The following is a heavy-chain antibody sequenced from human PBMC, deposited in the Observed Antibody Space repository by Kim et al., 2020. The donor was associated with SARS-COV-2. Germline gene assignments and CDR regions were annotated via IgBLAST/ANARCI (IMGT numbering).Heavy chain of an antibody. D-gene: IGHD3-10*01. V-gene: IGHV1-18*04. Sequence: ASVKVSCKTSGYSFTNYGINWVRQAPGQGLEWMGWISVYNGNTDYAQKVKGRVTMTTDTSTATAYMELRSLRSDDTAVYYCARVMQETYFYGSGSLFYWGQGTLLTV. CDR1: GYSFTNYG. CDR2: ISVYNGNT. CDR3: ARVMQETYFYGSGSLFY. J-gene: IGHJ4*01.